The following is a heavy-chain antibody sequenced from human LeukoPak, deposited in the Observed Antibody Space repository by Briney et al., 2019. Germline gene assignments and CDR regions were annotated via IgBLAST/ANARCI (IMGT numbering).Heavy chain of an antibody. Sequence: GASVKISCKASGYTFSDYYMHWVRQAPGQGLEWMGWINPNSGGTNYAQKFQGRVTMTRDTSISTAYMELSRLRSDDTAVYYCARIRLGAPWYFDYWGQGTLVTVSS. J-gene: IGHJ4*02. CDR1: GYTFSDYY. D-gene: IGHD3-10*01. CDR2: INPNSGGT. CDR3: ARIRLGAPWYFDY. V-gene: IGHV1-2*02.